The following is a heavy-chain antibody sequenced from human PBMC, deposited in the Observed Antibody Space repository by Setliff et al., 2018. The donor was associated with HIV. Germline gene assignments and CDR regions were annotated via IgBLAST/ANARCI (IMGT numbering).Heavy chain of an antibody. V-gene: IGHV4-59*11. CDR3: ARPVSKNFYGMDV. J-gene: IGHJ6*02. CDR1: GDSISNHY. Sequence: SETLSLTCTVSGDSISNHYWSWLRQPPGKGLEWIGTLYFSGGTSYNSSLKSRVTISGDTSNNQFSLNLTSVTTADTAVYYCARPVSKNFYGMDVWGLGTTVTVS. CDR2: LYFSGGT.